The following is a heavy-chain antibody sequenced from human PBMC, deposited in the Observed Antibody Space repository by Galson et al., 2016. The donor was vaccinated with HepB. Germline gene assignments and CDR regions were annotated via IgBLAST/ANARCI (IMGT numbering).Heavy chain of an antibody. Sequence: SETLSLTCTVSGVSVSSGSHYWSWIRQPPGKGLEWIGYIYYTGNTRYNASLKSRVTISLDTSKNQFSLKLNSVTAADTAVYYCAVPRAAAVGGYGSDAFGIWGQGTMVTVSS. D-gene: IGHD6-13*01. V-gene: IGHV4-61*01. CDR2: IYYTGNT. J-gene: IGHJ3*02. CDR1: GVSVSSGSHY. CDR3: AVPRAAAVGGYGSDAFGI.